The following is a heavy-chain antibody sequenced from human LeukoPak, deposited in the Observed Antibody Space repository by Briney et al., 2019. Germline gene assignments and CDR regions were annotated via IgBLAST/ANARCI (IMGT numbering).Heavy chain of an antibody. V-gene: IGHV4-34*01. D-gene: IGHD4-17*01. CDR1: GGSFSGYY. CDR3: ARGRSSYGDKYYYYYYGMDV. J-gene: IGHJ6*02. Sequence: PSETLSLTCAVYGGSFSGYYWSWIRQPPGKGLEWIGEINHSGSTNYNPSLKSRVTISVDTSKNQFSLKLSSVTAADTAVYYCARGRSSYGDKYYYYYYGMDVWGQGTTVTVSS. CDR2: INHSGST.